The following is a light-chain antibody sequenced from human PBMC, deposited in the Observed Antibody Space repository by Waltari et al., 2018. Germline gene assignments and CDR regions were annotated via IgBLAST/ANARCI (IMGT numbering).Light chain of an antibody. Sequence: DIQMTQSPSTLSTSVGDTVTITCRASQCLSSWLAWYQQKPGKAPKVLIYKASSLESGVPSRFSGSGSGTEFTLTISSLQPDDFATYYCQHYDSYPLTFGGGTKVEIK. CDR3: QHYDSYPLT. J-gene: IGKJ4*01. V-gene: IGKV1-5*03. CDR2: KAS. CDR1: QCLSSW.